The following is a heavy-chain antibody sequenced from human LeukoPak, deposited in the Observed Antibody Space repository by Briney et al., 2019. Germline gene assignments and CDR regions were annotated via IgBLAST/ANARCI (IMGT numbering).Heavy chain of an antibody. CDR3: ARGFGYSYGSRYYYYGMDV. V-gene: IGHV4-34*01. Sequence: SETLSLTCAVYGGSFSGYYWSWIRQPPGKGLEWIGEINHSGSTNYNPSLKSRVTISVDTSKNQFSPKLSSVTAADTAEYYCARGFGYSYGSRYYYYGMDVWGKGTTVTVSS. J-gene: IGHJ6*04. CDR1: GGSFSGYY. D-gene: IGHD5-18*01. CDR2: INHSGST.